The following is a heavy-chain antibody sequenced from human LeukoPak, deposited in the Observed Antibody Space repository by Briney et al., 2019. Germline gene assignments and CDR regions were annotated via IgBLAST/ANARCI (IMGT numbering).Heavy chain of an antibody. Sequence: GESLKISCKGSGYSFTSYWIGWVRQMPGKGLEWMGIIYPGDSDTRYSPSFQGQVTISADKSISTAYLQWSSLKASDTAMYYCARFGCYYDSGGPCPITNYYYYYMDVWGKGTTVTVSS. CDR3: ARFGCYYDSGGPCPITNYYYYYMDV. CDR2: IYPGDSDT. CDR1: GYSFTSYW. J-gene: IGHJ6*03. V-gene: IGHV5-51*01. D-gene: IGHD3-22*01.